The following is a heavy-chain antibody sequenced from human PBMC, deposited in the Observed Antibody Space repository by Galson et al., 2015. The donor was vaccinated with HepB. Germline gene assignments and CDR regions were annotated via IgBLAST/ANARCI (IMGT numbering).Heavy chain of an antibody. CDR1: GFTFSGYA. Sequence: SLRLSCAASGFTFSGYAMSWIRQAPGKGLEWVSYISSNAIYTNYADSVKGRFTISRDNAKNSLYLQINSLRAEDTAVYYCTRVADADYGDHSHFDSWGQGTLVTVSS. CDR2: ISSNAIYT. V-gene: IGHV3-11*06. J-gene: IGHJ4*02. D-gene: IGHD4-17*01. CDR3: TRVADADYGDHSHFDS.